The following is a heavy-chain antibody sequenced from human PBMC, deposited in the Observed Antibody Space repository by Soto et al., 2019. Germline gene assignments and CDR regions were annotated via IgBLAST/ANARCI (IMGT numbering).Heavy chain of an antibody. D-gene: IGHD3-10*01. V-gene: IGHV3-33*01. Sequence: GGSLRLSCAASGFTFSSYGMHWVRQAPGKGLEWVAVIWYDGSNKYYADSVKGRFTISRDNSKNTLYLQMNSLRAEDTAVYYCARGLLWFGEFLVFGGMDVWGQGTTVTVSS. CDR3: ARGLLWFGEFLVFGGMDV. J-gene: IGHJ6*02. CDR1: GFTFSSYG. CDR2: IWYDGSNK.